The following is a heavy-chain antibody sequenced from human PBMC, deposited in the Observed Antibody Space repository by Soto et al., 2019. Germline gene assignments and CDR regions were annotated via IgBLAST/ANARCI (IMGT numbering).Heavy chain of an antibody. Sequence: ASVKVSCKASGYTFTSYGISWVRQAPGQGLEWMGWISAYNGNTNYAQKLQGRVTMTTDTSTSTAYMELRSLRSDDTAVYYCARVGPVAGTDDAFDIWGQGTMVTVSS. V-gene: IGHV1-18*01. D-gene: IGHD6-19*01. CDR2: ISAYNGNT. J-gene: IGHJ3*02. CDR3: ARVGPVAGTDDAFDI. CDR1: GYTFTSYG.